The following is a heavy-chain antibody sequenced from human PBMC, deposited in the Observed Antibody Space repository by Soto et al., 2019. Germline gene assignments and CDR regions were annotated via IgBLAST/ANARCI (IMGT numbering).Heavy chain of an antibody. CDR3: VGIPCSSVSCGYYAYYDMDV. D-gene: IGHD2-15*01. CDR1: GFTFSSYW. J-gene: IGHJ6*03. CDR2: IKSDGSYT. Sequence: EVQLVESGGALVQPGGSLRLSCAASGFTFSSYWMHWVRQAPGKGLVWVSRIKSDGSYTDYAASVKGRFTISRDNAKNTMYLQMMSLGAEDTDVYYCVGIPCSSVSCGYYAYYDMDVWGKGTTVSVSS. V-gene: IGHV3-74*01.